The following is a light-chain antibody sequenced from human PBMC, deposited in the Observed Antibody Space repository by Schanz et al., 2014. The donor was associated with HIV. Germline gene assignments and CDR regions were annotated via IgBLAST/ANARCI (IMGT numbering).Light chain of an antibody. V-gene: IGLV2-14*03. CDR2: DVS. CDR3: SSYTSSSTLV. CDR1: SSDVGSYNY. Sequence: QSVLTQPASVSGSPGQSITISCTGTSSDVGSYNYVSWYQQHPGKAPKLLIFDVSRRPSGVSSRFSGSKSGNTASLTISGLQAEDEADYYCSSYTSSSTLVFGGGTKLTVL. J-gene: IGLJ3*02.